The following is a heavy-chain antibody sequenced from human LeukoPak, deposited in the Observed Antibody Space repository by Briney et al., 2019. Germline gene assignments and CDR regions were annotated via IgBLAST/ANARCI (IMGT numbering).Heavy chain of an antibody. J-gene: IGHJ4*02. CDR2: INNRGTT. Sequence: SETLSLTCAVSGGSLSPHYWSWIRRPLGRGLEWIGEINNRGTTNYSPSLRGRATISVDTSKNQFSLRLTSVTAADTAMYYCARVPLWWLTPFDFWGQGTLATVSS. CDR1: GGSLSPHY. V-gene: IGHV4-34*01. D-gene: IGHD5-12*01. CDR3: ARVPLWWLTPFDF.